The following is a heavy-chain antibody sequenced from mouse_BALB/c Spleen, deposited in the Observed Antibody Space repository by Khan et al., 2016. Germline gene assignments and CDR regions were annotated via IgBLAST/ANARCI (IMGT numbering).Heavy chain of an antibody. J-gene: IGHJ4*01. D-gene: IGHD2-1*01. V-gene: IGHV9-2-1*01. CDR3: ARSTAPRAMDY. CDR2: INTETGEP. CDR1: GYTFTDYS. Sequence: QIQLVQSGPELKKPGETVKISCKASGYTFTDYSMHWVKQAPGKGLKWMGWINTETGEPTYADDFKGRFAFSLETSASTAYLQINNLKNEDTATYFCARSTAPRAMDYWGQGTSVTVSS.